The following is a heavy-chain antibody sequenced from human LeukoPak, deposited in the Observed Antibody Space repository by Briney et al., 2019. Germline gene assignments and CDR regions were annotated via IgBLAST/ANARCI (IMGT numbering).Heavy chain of an antibody. J-gene: IGHJ4*02. D-gene: IGHD3-22*01. V-gene: IGHV3-74*01. CDR3: ARGHHYYDSSAYYY. Sequence: QPGGSLRLSCAASGFTFSSYWMHWVRQAPGKGLVWVSRINSDGSTTSYAASVKGRFTISRDTAKNTLYLQMNSLRAEDTAVYYCARGHHYYDSSAYYYWGQGTLVTVSS. CDR1: GFTFSSYW. CDR2: INSDGSTT.